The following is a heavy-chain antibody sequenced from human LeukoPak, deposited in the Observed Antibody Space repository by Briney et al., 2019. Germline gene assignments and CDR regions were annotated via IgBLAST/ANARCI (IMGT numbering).Heavy chain of an antibody. V-gene: IGHV4-34*01. CDR2: INNSGRT. D-gene: IGHD2-15*01. J-gene: IGHJ6*03. CDR3: ARRFCRASYYYYYYMDV. CDR1: GGSFSGYY. Sequence: SETLSLTCAVYGGSFSGYYWSWIRQPPGKGLEWIGEINNSGRTNYNPSLKSRVTISVDTSKNQFSMKLSSVTAADTAVYYCARRFCRASYYYYYYMDVCGKGTTVTISS.